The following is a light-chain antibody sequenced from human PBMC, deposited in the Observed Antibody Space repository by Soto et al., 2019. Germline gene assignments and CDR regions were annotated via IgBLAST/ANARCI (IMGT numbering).Light chain of an antibody. V-gene: IGKV1-9*01. CDR3: HQRQRCPRT. J-gene: IGKJ3*01. Sequence: QCPWFLKAYVGDRVTITCRASQDIAIYLAWYQQKPGEAPKLLIYAASTLHGGVPSRFSGSGSGTDFALTITSLQAEHFAVYYCHQRQRCPRTFALAIKVDMK. CDR2: AAS. CDR1: QDIAIY.